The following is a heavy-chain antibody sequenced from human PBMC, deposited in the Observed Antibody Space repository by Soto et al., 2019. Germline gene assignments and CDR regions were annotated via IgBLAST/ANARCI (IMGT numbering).Heavy chain of an antibody. Sequence: PSETLSLTCTVSGGSIISGDYYWSLIRQPPGKGLEWIGYIYYSGSTYYNPSLKSRVTISVDTSKNQFSLKLSSVTAADTAVYYCARDPLLIAAAGTYWGQGTLVTVSS. CDR2: IYYSGST. CDR3: ARDPLLIAAAGTY. CDR1: GGSIISGDYY. J-gene: IGHJ4*02. D-gene: IGHD6-13*01. V-gene: IGHV4-30-4*01.